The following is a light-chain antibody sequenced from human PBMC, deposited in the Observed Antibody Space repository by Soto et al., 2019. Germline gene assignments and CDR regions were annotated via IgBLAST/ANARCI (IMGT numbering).Light chain of an antibody. J-gene: IGLJ1*01. Sequence: QSASVSGSPGQSVTISCTGPRSDIGDSNFISWYQHSPGKAPRLLIYEVNNRPSGVSKRFSGSKAGNTASLTISGLLDDDEADYFCASFRSGTILVFGSGTKVTVL. V-gene: IGLV2-14*01. CDR2: EVN. CDR3: ASFRSGTILV. CDR1: RSDIGDSNF.